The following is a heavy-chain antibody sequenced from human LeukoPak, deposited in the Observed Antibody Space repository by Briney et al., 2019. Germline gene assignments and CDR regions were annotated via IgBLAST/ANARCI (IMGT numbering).Heavy chain of an antibody. CDR1: GGSISSGDYY. D-gene: IGHD3-10*01. V-gene: IGHV4-30-4*01. Sequence: SETLSLTCTVSGGSISSGDYYWSWIRQPPGKGLEWIGYIYYSGSTYYNPSLKSRVTISVDTSKNQFSLKLSSVTAADTAVYYCARLSYGSGSYYFDYWGQGTLVTVSS. J-gene: IGHJ4*02. CDR2: IYYSGST. CDR3: ARLSYGSGSYYFDY.